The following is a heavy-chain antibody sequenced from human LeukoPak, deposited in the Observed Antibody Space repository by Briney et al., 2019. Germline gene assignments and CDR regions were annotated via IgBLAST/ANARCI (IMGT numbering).Heavy chain of an antibody. CDR3: ARGLPPLRAAGYCTNGVCPKRRWFDP. D-gene: IGHD2-8*01. Sequence: SETLSLTCAVSGASISSGGHSWSWIRQPPGKGLEWVGYIYDDGSTYYTPSLKSRITISVDTSRNQFSLSLRSVTAADTAVYYCARGLPPLRAAGYCTNGVCPKRRWFDPWGQGTLVTVSS. V-gene: IGHV4-30-4*07. CDR2: IYDDGST. CDR1: GASISSGGHS. J-gene: IGHJ5*02.